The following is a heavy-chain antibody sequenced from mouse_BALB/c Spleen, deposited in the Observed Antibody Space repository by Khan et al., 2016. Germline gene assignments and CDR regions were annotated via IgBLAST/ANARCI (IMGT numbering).Heavy chain of an antibody. CDR1: GYSITSDYA. CDR2: ISYSGNT. CDR3: ARSDYGDKDAMDY. Sequence: EVQLQESGPGLVKPSQSLSLTCTVTGYSITSDYAWNWIRQFPGNRLEWMGYISYSGNTSYNPSLKSRISITRDTSKNQFFLQLNSVTSEDTATXYCARSDYGDKDAMDYWGQGTSVTVSS. J-gene: IGHJ4*01. D-gene: IGHD1-1*01. V-gene: IGHV3-2*02.